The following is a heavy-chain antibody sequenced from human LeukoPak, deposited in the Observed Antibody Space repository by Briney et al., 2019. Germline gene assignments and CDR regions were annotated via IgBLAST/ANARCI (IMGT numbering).Heavy chain of an antibody. J-gene: IGHJ4*02. CDR1: GGTFNSYA. CDR2: VIPMFDTS. D-gene: IGHD3-9*01. CDR3: ARGRYDIVTGYYTGFDY. Sequence: SVKVSCKASGGTFNSYAFIWVRQAAGQGLEWMGRVIPMFDTSNYAHEFQGRVTITTDESTSTAYMELSSLRSEDTAVYYCARGRYDIVTGYYTGFDYWGQGTLLTVSS. V-gene: IGHV1-69*05.